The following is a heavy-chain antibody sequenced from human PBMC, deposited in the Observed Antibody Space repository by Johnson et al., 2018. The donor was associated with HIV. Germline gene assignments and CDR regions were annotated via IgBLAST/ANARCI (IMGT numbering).Heavy chain of an antibody. D-gene: IGHD2-21*02. V-gene: IGHV3-11*04. CDR2: ISNSAITL. CDR1: GFTFSDYY. J-gene: IGHJ3*02. Sequence: QVQLVESGGGVVQPGRSLRLSCATSGFTFSDYYMSWIRQAPGKGLEWLSYISNSAITLYYADSVKGRFTISRDNSKNTLYLQMNSLRAEDTAVYYCAKDQYCGGDCYPDAFDIWGQGTMVTVSS. CDR3: AKDQYCGGDCYPDAFDI.